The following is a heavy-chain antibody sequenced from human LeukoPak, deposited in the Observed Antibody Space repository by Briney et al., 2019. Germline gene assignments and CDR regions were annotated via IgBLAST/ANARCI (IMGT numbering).Heavy chain of an antibody. Sequence: SVKVSCKASGGTFSNYAFNWVRQAPGQGLEWVGRLIPLFGITNYAQKFEGRVTITADEATSTAYMELSSLRSEDTAVYFCASQLTPLSGMDVWGQGTTVTVSS. V-gene: IGHV1-69*15. D-gene: IGHD2-15*01. CDR3: ASQLTPLSGMDV. CDR1: GGTFSNYA. J-gene: IGHJ6*02. CDR2: LIPLFGIT.